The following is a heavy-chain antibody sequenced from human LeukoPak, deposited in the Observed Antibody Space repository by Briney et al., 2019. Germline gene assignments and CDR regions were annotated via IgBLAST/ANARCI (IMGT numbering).Heavy chain of an antibody. CDR3: AKAQGSFLDY. J-gene: IGHJ4*02. V-gene: IGHV3-30*02. CDR1: GFTFSSYG. D-gene: IGHD1-26*01. CDR2: IRYDGSNK. Sequence: SRGSLRLSSAASGFTFSSYGMHWVRQAPGKGLEWVAFIRYDGSNKYYADSVKGRFTISRDNSKNTLYLQMNSLRAEDTAVYYCAKAQGSFLDYWGQGTLVTVSS.